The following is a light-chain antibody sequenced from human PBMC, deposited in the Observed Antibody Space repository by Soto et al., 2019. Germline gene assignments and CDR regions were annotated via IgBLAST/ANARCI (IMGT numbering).Light chain of an antibody. J-gene: IGKJ2*02. CDR2: KAS. CDR1: QSVSNW. CDR3: QQYRSAST. V-gene: IGKV1-5*03. Sequence: DIQMTQSPSTLSAFVGDRVTITCRASQSVSNWLAWYQQKPGKAPRLLISKASTLESGVPSRFSGSGSGTEFTLSISSLQPEDFATYYCQQYRSASTFGKGTKLEIK.